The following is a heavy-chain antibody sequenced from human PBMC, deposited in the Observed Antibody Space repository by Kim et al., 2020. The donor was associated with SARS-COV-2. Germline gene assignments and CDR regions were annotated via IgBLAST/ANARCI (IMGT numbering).Heavy chain of an antibody. D-gene: IGHD3-10*01. V-gene: IGHV3-74*01. Sequence: VKGRFTISRDNAKNTLYLQMNSLRAEDTAVYYCARAMEGLLWFGELLFDYWGQGTLVTVSS. J-gene: IGHJ4*02. CDR3: ARAMEGLLWFGELLFDY.